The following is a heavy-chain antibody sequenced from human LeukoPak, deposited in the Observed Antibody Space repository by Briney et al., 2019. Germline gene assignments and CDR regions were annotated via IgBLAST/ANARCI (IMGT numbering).Heavy chain of an antibody. Sequence: GGSLRLSCAASGFTFSSYAMHWVRQAPGKGLEWMAVISYDGSSKYYADSVKGRFTISRDNSKNTLYLQLNSLRAEDTAVYYCARAVAARPDDAFDIWGQGTMVTVSS. V-gene: IGHV3-30*04. CDR2: ISYDGSSK. CDR1: GFTFSSYA. D-gene: IGHD4-23*01. J-gene: IGHJ3*02. CDR3: ARAVAARPDDAFDI.